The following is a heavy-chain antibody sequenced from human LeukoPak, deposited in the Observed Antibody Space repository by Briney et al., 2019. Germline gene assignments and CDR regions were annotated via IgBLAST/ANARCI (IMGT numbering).Heavy chain of an antibody. D-gene: IGHD2-2*02. CDR3: ARPSICSSTSCYKFAFDI. V-gene: IGHV4-39*01. Sequence: KPSETLSLTCTVSGGSISSSSYYWGWIRQPPGKGLEWIGSIYYSGSTYYNPSLKSRVTISVDTSKNQFSLKLSSVTAADTAVYYCARPSICSSTSCYKFAFDIWGQGTMVTVSS. J-gene: IGHJ3*02. CDR2: IYYSGST. CDR1: GGSISSSSYY.